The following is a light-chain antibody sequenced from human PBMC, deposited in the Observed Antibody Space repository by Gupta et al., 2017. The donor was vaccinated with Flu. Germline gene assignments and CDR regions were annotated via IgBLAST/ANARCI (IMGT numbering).Light chain of an antibody. V-gene: IGLV1-47*02. Sequence: NSSKAGIKLYNLAQPHPVKTPNLLICGNKERTPGVPARFSGAKSGNTTFLTITRLQADEEADYYCGKWDGSLSAWVFGAGTKMTVL. J-gene: IGLJ3*02. CDR1: SSKAGIKL. CDR3: GKWDGSLSAWV. CDR2: GNK.